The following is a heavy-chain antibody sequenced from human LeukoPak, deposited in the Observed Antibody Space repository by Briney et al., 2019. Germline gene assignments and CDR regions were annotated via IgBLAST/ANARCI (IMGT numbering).Heavy chain of an antibody. V-gene: IGHV4-59*01. Sequence: SETLSLTCTVSGGSISSYYWSWIRQPPGKGLEWIGYIYYSGSTNYYPSLKSRVTISVDTSKNQFSLKLSSVTAADTAVYYCASRTYCSGGSCYAGVDYFDYWGQGTLVTVSS. D-gene: IGHD2-15*01. CDR2: IYYSGST. CDR1: GGSISSYY. CDR3: ASRTYCSGGSCYAGVDYFDY. J-gene: IGHJ4*02.